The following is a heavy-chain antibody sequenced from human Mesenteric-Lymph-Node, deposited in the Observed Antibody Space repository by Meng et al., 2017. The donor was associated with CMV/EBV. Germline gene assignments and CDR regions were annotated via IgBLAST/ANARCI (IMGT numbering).Heavy chain of an antibody. CDR2: INPNSDAT. CDR3: ARANPHLLGIWGGMDV. V-gene: IGHV1-2*02. CDR1: GYTFTNYG. J-gene: IGHJ6*02. Sequence: ASVKVSCKASGYTFTNYGISWVRQAPGQGLEWTGWINPNSDATKYAQKFQGRVTMTRDTSISTAYMDLISLRSDDTAIYYCARANPHLLGIWGGMDVWGQGTTVTVSS. D-gene: IGHD7-27*01.